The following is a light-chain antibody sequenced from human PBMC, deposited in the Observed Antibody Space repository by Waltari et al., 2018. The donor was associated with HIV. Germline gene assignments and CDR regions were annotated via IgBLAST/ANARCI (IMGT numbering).Light chain of an antibody. Sequence: QSVLTQPPSASGTPGQRVTISCSGSSSNVGSNPVNWHQQFPGTAPKLFIYRNTQRPSGVPGRFAGSKSGTSASLAISGLRSADEADYYCVTWDDSLDAYWVFGGGTKLTV. V-gene: IGLV1-44*01. J-gene: IGLJ3*02. CDR3: VTWDDSLDAYWV. CDR1: SSNVGSNP. CDR2: RNT.